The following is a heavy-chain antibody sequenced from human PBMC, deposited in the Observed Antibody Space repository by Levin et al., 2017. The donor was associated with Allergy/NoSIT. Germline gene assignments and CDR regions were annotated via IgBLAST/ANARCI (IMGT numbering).Heavy chain of an antibody. CDR3: ARVRSVFRHGSFDL. V-gene: IGHV4-34*01. CDR1: GGALTGYY. D-gene: IGHD5/OR15-5a*01. J-gene: IGHJ2*01. Sequence: SETLSLTCAVSGGALTGYYWSWIRQSPGKGLEWIAEINHSGSTNYNPSLRSRLATSADMSKNQFSLTPTSVTAADTAIFYCARVRSVFRHGSFDLWGRGTLVSVSS. CDR2: INHSGST.